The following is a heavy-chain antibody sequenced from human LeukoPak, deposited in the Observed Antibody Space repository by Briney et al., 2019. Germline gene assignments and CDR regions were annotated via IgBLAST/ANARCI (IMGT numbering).Heavy chain of an antibody. CDR1: GFTFRTYW. D-gene: IGHD2-15*01. J-gene: IGHJ4*02. V-gene: IGHV3-7*01. Sequence: GGSLRLSCAASGFTFRTYWMSWVRQAPGKGLEWVANIKQDGSEKYYVDSVRGRFTISRDNAKKSMYLQMNSLRAEDTAVYYCARDNGRWWKGVDYWGQGTLVTVSS. CDR2: IKQDGSEK. CDR3: ARDNGRWWKGVDY.